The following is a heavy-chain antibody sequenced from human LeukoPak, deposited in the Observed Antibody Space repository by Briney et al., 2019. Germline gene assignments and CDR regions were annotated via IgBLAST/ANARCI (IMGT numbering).Heavy chain of an antibody. Sequence: ASVKVSCKASGYTFTGYYMHWVRQAPGQGLEWMGWINPNSGGPKYAQKFQGRVTMTRDTSISTAYMELSRLRSDDTAVYYCARVFSDGDYRIFDYWGQGTLVTVSS. CDR2: INPNSGGP. CDR3: ARVFSDGDYRIFDY. D-gene: IGHD4-17*01. CDR1: GYTFTGYY. V-gene: IGHV1-2*02. J-gene: IGHJ4*02.